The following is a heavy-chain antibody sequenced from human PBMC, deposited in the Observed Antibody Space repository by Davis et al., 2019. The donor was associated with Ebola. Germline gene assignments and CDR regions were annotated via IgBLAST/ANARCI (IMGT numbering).Heavy chain of an antibody. Sequence: GSLRLSCAVSGGSISSGCYYWSWIRQPPGKGLEWIGEINHSGSTNYNPSLKSRVTISVDTSKNQFSLKLSSVTAADTAVYYCARGGGYGGYGMDVWGQGTTVTVSS. CDR3: ARGGGYGGYGMDV. CDR2: INHSGST. CDR1: GGSISSGCYY. J-gene: IGHJ6*02. V-gene: IGHV4-34*01. D-gene: IGHD5-12*01.